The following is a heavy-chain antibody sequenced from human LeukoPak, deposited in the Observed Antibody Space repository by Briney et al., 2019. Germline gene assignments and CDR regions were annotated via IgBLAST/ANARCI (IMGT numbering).Heavy chain of an antibody. CDR2: ISAYNGNT. CDR1: GYTFTNYD. Sequence: ASVKVSCKASGYTFTNYDFNWMRQAPGQGLEWMGWISAYNGNTNYAQKLQGRVTMTTDTSTSTAYMELRSLRSDDTAVYYCARDRYGSGSYRAYYFDYWGQGTLVTVSS. J-gene: IGHJ4*02. CDR3: ARDRYGSGSYRAYYFDY. V-gene: IGHV1-18*01. D-gene: IGHD3-10*01.